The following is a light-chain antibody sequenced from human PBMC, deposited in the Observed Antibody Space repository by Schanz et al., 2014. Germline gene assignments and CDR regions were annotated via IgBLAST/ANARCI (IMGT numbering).Light chain of an antibody. CDR2: NVN. J-gene: IGLJ3*02. CDR1: NSDVGGYDY. V-gene: IGLV2-11*01. CDR3: QSYDSSLSAWV. Sequence: QSALTQPRSVSGSPGQSVTISCTGTNSDVGGYDYVSWYQQHPGKAPKLLIYNVNERPSGVPDRFSGSKSGTSPSLAITGLQAEDEADYYCQSYDSSLSAWVFGGGTKLTVL.